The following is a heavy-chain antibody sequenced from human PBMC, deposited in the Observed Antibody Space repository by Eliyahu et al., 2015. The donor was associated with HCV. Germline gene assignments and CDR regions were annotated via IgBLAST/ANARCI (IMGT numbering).Heavy chain of an antibody. J-gene: IGHJ4*02. CDR2: ISGSGVIT. CDR1: GFTFPSYA. CDR3: ARARDSNGYELDY. D-gene: IGHD3-22*01. V-gene: IGHV3-23*01. Sequence: EVQVLESGGGLVQPGGSLXLSXAASGFTFPSYAMNWVRQXPGKGLKWVSTISGSGVITSYTDSVKGRFTISRDNSKNTLYLQINSLRADDTAIYYCARARDSNGYELDYWGQGTLVTVSS.